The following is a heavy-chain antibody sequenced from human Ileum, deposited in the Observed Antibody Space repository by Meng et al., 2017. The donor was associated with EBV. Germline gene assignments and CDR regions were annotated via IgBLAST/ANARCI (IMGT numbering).Heavy chain of an antibody. D-gene: IGHD4-17*01. CDR2: IYHSGST. CDR3: ASGRDYAWHS. J-gene: IGHJ4*02. V-gene: IGHV4-4*02. Sequence: QVRLQEAGPGLVKPSGTLSLTCAGSGDSISSNNWWSWVRQPPGKGLEWIGEIYHSGSTNYNPSFKSRVTMSVDKSKNQISLNLSSVTAADTAVYYCASGRDYAWHSWGRGTLVTVSS. CDR1: GDSISSNNW.